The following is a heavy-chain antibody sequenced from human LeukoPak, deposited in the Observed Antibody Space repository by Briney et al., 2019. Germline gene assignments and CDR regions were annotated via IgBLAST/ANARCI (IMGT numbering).Heavy chain of an antibody. D-gene: IGHD7-27*01. CDR2: ISWDSRTI. Sequence: GGSLRLSCAASGFMFEDYFMHWVRQVPGKGLEWVSLISWDSRTINYADSVKGRFTISRDNSKKSLYLQMNSLRAEDTALYYCVKDGANWGSNYYYYMDVWGKGTTVTVSS. J-gene: IGHJ6*03. CDR3: VKDGANWGSNYYYYMDV. CDR1: GFMFEDYF. V-gene: IGHV3-43*01.